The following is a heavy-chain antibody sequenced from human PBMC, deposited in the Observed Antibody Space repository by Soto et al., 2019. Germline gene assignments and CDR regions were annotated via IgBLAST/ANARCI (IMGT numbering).Heavy chain of an antibody. V-gene: IGHV4-4*02. CDR2: IYHGGST. CDR3: ARLSFSYGVDV. CDR1: GGSISSANW. Sequence: SETLSLICAVSGGSISSANWWTCVRQPPGKGLEWIGEIYHGGSTSYNPSLKSRVTLSLDKFKNHFSLNLTSVTAADTAVYYCARLSFSYGVDVWGQGTTVTVSS. J-gene: IGHJ6*02.